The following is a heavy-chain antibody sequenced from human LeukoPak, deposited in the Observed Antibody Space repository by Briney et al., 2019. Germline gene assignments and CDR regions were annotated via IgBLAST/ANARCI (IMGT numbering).Heavy chain of an antibody. J-gene: IGHJ6*02. CDR2: INPSGGST. CDR1: GYTFTSYY. V-gene: IGHV1-46*01. CDR3: ARVPIAVAGGKYYYYGMDV. D-gene: IGHD6-19*01. Sequence: RASVKVSCKASGYTFTSYYMHWVRQAPGQGLEWMGIINPSGGSTSYAQKLQGRVTMTTDTSTSTAYMEPRSLRSDDTAVYYCARVPIAVAGGKYYYYGMDVWGQGTTVTVSS.